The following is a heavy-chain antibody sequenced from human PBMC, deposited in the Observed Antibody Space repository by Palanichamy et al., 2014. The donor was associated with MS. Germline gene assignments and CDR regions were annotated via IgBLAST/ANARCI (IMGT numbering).Heavy chain of an antibody. Sequence: QVQLVQSGAEVKKPGASVKVSCKASGYTFRTYAIHWLRQAPGQRLEWMGWVDAGNGNTRYSQKFQDRVTITRDTSASTAYMELSSLRSEDTVLYYCARVPDFDYVWGSYQYWGQGTLVTVSS. V-gene: IGHV1-3*01. D-gene: IGHD3-16*02. CDR3: ARVPDFDYVWGSYQY. J-gene: IGHJ4*02. CDR2: VDAGNGNT. CDR1: GYTFRTYA.